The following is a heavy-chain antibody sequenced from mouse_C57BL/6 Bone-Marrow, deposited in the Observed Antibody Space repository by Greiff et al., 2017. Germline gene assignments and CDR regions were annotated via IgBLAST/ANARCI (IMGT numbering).Heavy chain of an antibody. CDR3: LGYDGDDAMDY. V-gene: IGHV1-7*01. J-gene: IGHJ4*01. CDR1: GYTFTGYW. Sequence: VQLQQSGAELAKPGASVKLSCKASGYTFTGYWMHWVKQRPGQGLEWIGYINPRSGYTKSNQKFKDKATLTADKSSSTAYMQLSSLTYEDSAVYYCLGYDGDDAMDYWGQGTSVTVSA. D-gene: IGHD2-2*01. CDR2: INPRSGYT.